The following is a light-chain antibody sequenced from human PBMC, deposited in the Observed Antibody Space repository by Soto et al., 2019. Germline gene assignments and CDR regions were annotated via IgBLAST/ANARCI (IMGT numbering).Light chain of an antibody. CDR1: QALSSS. CDR3: QHLNDYRYT. V-gene: IGKV1-9*01. CDR2: AAS. Sequence: DIQLTQSPSFLSASVGDRVTITCRASQALSSSLAWYQHNPGKAPKLLIYAASTLQNGVPSSFSGSGSGTEFTLTISSLQPEDCATDDGQHLNDYRYTVGQGTKVEIK. J-gene: IGKJ2*01.